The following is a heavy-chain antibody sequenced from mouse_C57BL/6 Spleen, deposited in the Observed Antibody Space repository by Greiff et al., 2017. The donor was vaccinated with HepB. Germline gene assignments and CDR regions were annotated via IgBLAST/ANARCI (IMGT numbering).Heavy chain of an antibody. V-gene: IGHV5-17*01. Sequence: VQGVESGGGLVKPGGSLKLSCAASGFTFSDYGMHWVRQAPEKGLEWVAYISSGSSTIYYADTVKGRFTISRDNAKNTLFLQMTSLRSEDTAMYYCARKYYDYDGDWYFDVWGTGTTVTVSS. CDR3: ARKYYDYDGDWYFDV. J-gene: IGHJ1*03. D-gene: IGHD2-4*01. CDR1: GFTFSDYG. CDR2: ISSGSSTI.